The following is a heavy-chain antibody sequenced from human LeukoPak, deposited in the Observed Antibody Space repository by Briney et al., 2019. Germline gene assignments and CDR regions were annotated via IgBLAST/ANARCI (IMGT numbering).Heavy chain of an antibody. Sequence: GGSLRLSCAASGFTFSSYEMNWVRQAPGKGLEWVSYISSSGSTIYYADSVKGRFAISRDNAKNSLYLQMNSLRAEDTAVYYCARDFGARGWFDYWGQGTLVTVSS. CDR3: ARDFGARGWFDY. J-gene: IGHJ4*02. D-gene: IGHD6-19*01. CDR1: GFTFSSYE. V-gene: IGHV3-48*03. CDR2: ISSSGSTI.